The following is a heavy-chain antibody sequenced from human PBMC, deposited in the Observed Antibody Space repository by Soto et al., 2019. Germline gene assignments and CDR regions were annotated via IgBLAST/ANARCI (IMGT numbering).Heavy chain of an antibody. CDR1: GFTFSSYA. V-gene: IGHV3-23*01. D-gene: IGHD3-10*01. CDR3: AKAKTGIYGSGSLGPFDY. J-gene: IGHJ4*02. CDR2: ISGSGGST. Sequence: GGSLRLSCAASGFTFSSYAMSWVRQAPGKGLEWVSAISGSGGSTYYADSVKGRFTISRDNSKNTLYLQMNSLRAEDTAVYYCAKAKTGIYGSGSLGPFDYWGQGTLVTVSS.